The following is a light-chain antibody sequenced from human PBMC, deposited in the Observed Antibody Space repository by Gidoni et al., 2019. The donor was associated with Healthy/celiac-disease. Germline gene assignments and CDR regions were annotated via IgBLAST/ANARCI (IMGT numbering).Light chain of an antibody. J-gene: IGKJ3*01. Sequence: EIVLTQSPATLSLSPGERATLSCRASQSVSSYLAWYQQKPGQAPRLLIYDASNRATGIPARFSGSGSGTDFTLTISSLEPEDFAVYYCQQRSNWPPVFGPGTKVEIK. CDR1: QSVSSY. V-gene: IGKV3-11*01. CDR3: QQRSNWPPV. CDR2: DAS.